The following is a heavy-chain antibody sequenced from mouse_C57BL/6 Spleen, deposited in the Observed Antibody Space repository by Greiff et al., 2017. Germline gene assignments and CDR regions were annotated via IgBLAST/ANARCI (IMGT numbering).Heavy chain of an antibody. D-gene: IGHD3-3*01. CDR2: IDPSDSYT. CDR3: ARRSLLGGYFDY. V-gene: IGHV1-69*01. CDR1: GYTFTSYW. Sequence: QVQLQQPGAELVMPGASVKLSCKASGYTFTSYWMHWVKQRPGQGLEWIGEIDPSDSYTNYNQKFKGKSTLTVDKSSSTAYMQLSSLTSEDSAVYYCARRSLLGGYFDYWGQGTTLTVSS. J-gene: IGHJ2*01.